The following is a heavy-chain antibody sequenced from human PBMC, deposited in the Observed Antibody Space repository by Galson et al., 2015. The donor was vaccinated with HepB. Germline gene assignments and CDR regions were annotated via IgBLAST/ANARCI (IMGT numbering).Heavy chain of an antibody. Sequence: SLRLSCAASGFTFSSYWMHWVRQAPGKGLVWVSRINSDGSSTSYADSVKGRFTISRDNAKNTLYLQTNSLRAEDTAVYYCARVIYQLLYRGGAFDIWGQGTMVTVSS. CDR3: ARVIYQLLYRGGAFDI. V-gene: IGHV3-74*01. D-gene: IGHD2-2*02. CDR2: INSDGSST. J-gene: IGHJ3*02. CDR1: GFTFSSYW.